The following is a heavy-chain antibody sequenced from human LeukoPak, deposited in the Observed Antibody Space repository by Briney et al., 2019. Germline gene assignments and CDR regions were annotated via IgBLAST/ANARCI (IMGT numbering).Heavy chain of an antibody. J-gene: IGHJ4*02. CDR3: VKDISGSGTYYFDY. Sequence: GRSLRLSCAASGFIFDDYAMHWVRQAPGKGLEWVSGISWNSGSIGYADSVKGRFTISRDNAKNSLYLQMNGLRAEDTALYYCVKDISGSGTYYFDYWGQGTLVTVSS. V-gene: IGHV3-9*01. CDR1: GFIFDDYA. D-gene: IGHD3-10*01. CDR2: ISWNSGSI.